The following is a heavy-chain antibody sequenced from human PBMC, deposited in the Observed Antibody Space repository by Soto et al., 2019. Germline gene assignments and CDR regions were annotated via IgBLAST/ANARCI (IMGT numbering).Heavy chain of an antibody. CDR2: INHSGST. CDR1: GGSFSGYY. V-gene: IGHV4-34*01. CDR3: ARRLYYDYVWGSYRHFDY. J-gene: IGHJ4*02. D-gene: IGHD3-16*02. Sequence: SETLSLTCAVYGGSFSGYYWSWIRQPPGKGLEWIGEINHSGSTNYNPSLKSRVTISVDTSKNQFSLKLSSVTAADTAVYYCARRLYYDYVWGSYRHFDYWGQGTLVTVSS.